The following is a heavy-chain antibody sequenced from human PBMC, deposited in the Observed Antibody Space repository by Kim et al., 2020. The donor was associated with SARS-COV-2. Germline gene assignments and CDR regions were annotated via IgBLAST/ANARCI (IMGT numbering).Heavy chain of an antibody. CDR2: IYYSGST. CDR1: GGSISSGDYY. CDR3: ARVPQAVAGFYYYYYGMDV. V-gene: IGHV4-30-4*01. J-gene: IGHJ6*02. D-gene: IGHD6-19*01. Sequence: SETLSLTCTVSGGSISSGDYYWSWIRQPPRKGLEWIGYIYYSGSTYYNPSLKSRVTISVDTSKNQFSLKLSSVTAADAAVYYCARVPQAVAGFYYYYYGMDVWGQGTTVTVSS.